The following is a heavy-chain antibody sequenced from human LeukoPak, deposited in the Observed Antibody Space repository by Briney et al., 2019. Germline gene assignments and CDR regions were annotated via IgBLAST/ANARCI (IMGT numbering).Heavy chain of an antibody. CDR3: ARDRSGWSDYYYYMDV. Sequence: GGSLRLSCAASGFTFSSYCMSWVRQAPGKWLEWVSSISSSSSYIYYADSVKGRFTISRDNAKNSLYLQMNSLRAEDTAVYYCARDRSGWSDYYYYMDVWGKGTTVTISS. D-gene: IGHD6-19*01. CDR2: ISSSSSYI. CDR1: GFTFSSYC. V-gene: IGHV3-21*01. J-gene: IGHJ6*03.